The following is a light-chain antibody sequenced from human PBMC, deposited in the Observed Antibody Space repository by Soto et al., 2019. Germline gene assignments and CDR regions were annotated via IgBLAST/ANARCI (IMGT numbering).Light chain of an antibody. V-gene: IGKV1-8*01. CDR3: QHYNSYSEA. CDR1: QDICSY. CDR2: MGS. Sequence: AIRMTQSPSSLSASTGDRVAITGLASQDICSYLAWYQQKPGKAPELLIYMGSTLKCGVPSRFSGSGSGTEFTLTISSLQPDDFATYYCQHYNSYSEAFGQGTKVDIK. J-gene: IGKJ1*01.